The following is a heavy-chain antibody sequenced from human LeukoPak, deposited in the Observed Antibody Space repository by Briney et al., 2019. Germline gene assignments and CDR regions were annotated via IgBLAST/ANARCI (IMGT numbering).Heavy chain of an antibody. CDR3: ARTYNWNDEGAFDI. CDR1: GYTFTTYW. CDR2: IYPGDSDT. Sequence: GESLKISCKGSGYTFTTYWIGWVRQMPGKGLEWMGIIYPGDSDTRYSPSFQGQVTISADNSISTAYLQWSSLKASDTAMYYCARTYNWNDEGAFDIWGQGTMVTVSS. V-gene: IGHV5-51*01. J-gene: IGHJ3*02. D-gene: IGHD1-1*01.